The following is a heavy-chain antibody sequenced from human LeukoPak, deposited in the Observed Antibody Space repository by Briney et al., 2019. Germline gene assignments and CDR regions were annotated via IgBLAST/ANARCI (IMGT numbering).Heavy chain of an antibody. CDR2: IYSTAST. D-gene: IGHD5-24*01. J-gene: IGHJ6*03. V-gene: IGHV4-4*09. CDR3: ATRAGYGYTDV. Sequence: PSETLSLTCTVSGGSTSSNYWSWIRQPPGKGLEWIGYIYSTASTNYNPSLRSRVSMSIDASKNQFYLKLSSVTAADTAVYYCATRAGYGYTDVWAKGPRSPSP. CDR1: GGSTSSNY.